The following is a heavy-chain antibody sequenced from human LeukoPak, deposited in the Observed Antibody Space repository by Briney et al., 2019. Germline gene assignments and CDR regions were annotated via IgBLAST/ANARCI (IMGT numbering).Heavy chain of an antibody. CDR1: GFTFSDYY. D-gene: IGHD5-18*01. V-gene: IGHV3-11*06. CDR3: ARTRGYSYGYGY. J-gene: IGHJ4*02. Sequence: GGSLRLSCAASGFTFSDYYMSWIRQAPGKGLEWVSYISSSSSYTSYADSVKGRFTISRDNAKNSLYLQMNSLGAEDTAVYYCARTRGYSYGYGYWGQGTLVTVSS. CDR2: ISSSSSYT.